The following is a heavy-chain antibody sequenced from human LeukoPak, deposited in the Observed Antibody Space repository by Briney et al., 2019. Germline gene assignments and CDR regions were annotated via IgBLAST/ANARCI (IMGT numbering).Heavy chain of an antibody. Sequence: PGGSLRLSCVASGFIFSSYAMTWVRQTPGKGLEWVSGISGSGTSTYYAASVRGRFTISRDNSEKTLHLQMNSLRVEDTAIYYCARGPPRLVVVPAAIDPWGQGTLVTVSS. J-gene: IGHJ5*02. CDR3: ARGPPRLVVVPAAIDP. D-gene: IGHD2-2*01. V-gene: IGHV3-23*01. CDR1: GFIFSSYA. CDR2: ISGSGTST.